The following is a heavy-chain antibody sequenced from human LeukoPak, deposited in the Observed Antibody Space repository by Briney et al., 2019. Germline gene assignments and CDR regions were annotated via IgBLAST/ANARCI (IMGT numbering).Heavy chain of an antibody. CDR2: INPNGGDT. CDR3: ETTLSRSSPGLGSDAFDI. J-gene: IGHJ3*02. CDR1: GYTFTAYY. V-gene: IGHV1-2*02. Sequence: ASVKVSCKASGYTFTAYYMHWVRQAPGQGLEWMGWINPNGGDTNYAQNFQGRVTMTRDTSISTAYMELSRLRSDDTAVYYCETTLSRSSPGLGSDAFDIWGQGTMVTVSS. D-gene: IGHD6-13*01.